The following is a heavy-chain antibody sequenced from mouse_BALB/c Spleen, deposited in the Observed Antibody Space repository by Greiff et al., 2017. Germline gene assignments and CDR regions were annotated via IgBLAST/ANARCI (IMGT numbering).Heavy chain of an antibody. J-gene: IGHJ4*01. Sequence: VQVVESGPGLVAPSQSLSITCTVSGFSLTSYGVHWVRQPPGKGLEWLGVIWSGGSTDYNAAFISRLSISKDNSKSQVFFKMNSLQANDTAIYYCARPTHYYAMDYWGQGTSVTVSS. CDR1: GFSLTSYG. V-gene: IGHV2-2*02. CDR2: IWSGGST. D-gene: IGHD2-10*01. CDR3: ARPTHYYAMDY.